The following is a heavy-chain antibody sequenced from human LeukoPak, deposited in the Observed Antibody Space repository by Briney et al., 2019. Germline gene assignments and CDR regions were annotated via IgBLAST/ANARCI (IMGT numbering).Heavy chain of an antibody. Sequence: ASVKVSCKASGYTFTSYDINWVRQATGQGLEWMGWMNPNRGNTGSAQKFQGRLTMTRNTSISTAYMELSSLRSEGTAVYYCARRSQAGGTGIGYWGQGTLVTVSS. V-gene: IGHV1-8*01. CDR2: MNPNRGNT. D-gene: IGHD6-19*01. J-gene: IGHJ4*02. CDR1: GYTFTSYD. CDR3: ARRSQAGGTGIGY.